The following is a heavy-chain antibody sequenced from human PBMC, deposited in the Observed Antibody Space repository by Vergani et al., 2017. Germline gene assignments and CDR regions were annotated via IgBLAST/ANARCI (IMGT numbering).Heavy chain of an antibody. CDR1: GGSFSGYY. Sequence: QVQLQQWGAGLLKPSETLSLTCAVYGGSFSGYYWSWIRQPPGKGLEWIGEINHSGSTHYNPSLKSRVTISVDTSKNQFSLKLSSVTAADTAVYYCSRDPGQLVPGRWFDPWGQGTLVTVSS. CDR3: SRDPGQLVPGRWFDP. V-gene: IGHV4-34*01. J-gene: IGHJ5*02. CDR2: INHSGST. D-gene: IGHD6-13*01.